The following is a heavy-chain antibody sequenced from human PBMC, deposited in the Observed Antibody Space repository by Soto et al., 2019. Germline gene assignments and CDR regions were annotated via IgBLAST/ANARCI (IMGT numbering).Heavy chain of an antibody. J-gene: IGHJ5*02. CDR1: GGSFSGYD. D-gene: IGHD5-12*01. CDR3: ARGGRISSGSDMYNWFDP. V-gene: IGHV4-34*01. CDR2: INHGGTT. Sequence: SETLSLTCAVDGGSFSGYDWNWIRQPLGKGLEWIGEINHGGTTKYNPSLKSRVTISEDTSKNQFSLNLSSVTAADTALYYCARGGRISSGSDMYNWFDPWGQGTLVTVSS.